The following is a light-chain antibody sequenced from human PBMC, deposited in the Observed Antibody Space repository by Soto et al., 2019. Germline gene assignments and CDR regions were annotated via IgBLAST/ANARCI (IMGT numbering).Light chain of an antibody. CDR1: SSDVGGYNY. CDR2: DVS. J-gene: IGLJ1*01. Sequence: SALTQPASVSGSPGQSITISCTGTSSDVGGYNYVSWYQQHPGKAPKLMIYDVSNRPSGVSNRFSGSKSGNTASLTISGLQTEDEADYYCSSWTISSTPLYVFGTGTKLTVL. V-gene: IGLV2-14*01. CDR3: SSWTISSTPLYV.